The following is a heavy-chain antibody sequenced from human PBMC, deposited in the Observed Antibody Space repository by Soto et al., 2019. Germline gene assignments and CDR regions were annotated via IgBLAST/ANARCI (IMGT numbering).Heavy chain of an antibody. V-gene: IGHV3-21*06. Sequence: GGYLRLSCAASGFTFTRYSMNWVRQAPGKGLEWVSSISSTTNYIYYGDSMKGRFTISRDNAKNSLYLEMKSLRAEDTAVYYCARESEDLHSNFDXWGQGTRVTVSX. CDR3: ARESEDLHSNFDX. CDR2: ISSTTNYI. D-gene: IGHD2-15*01. J-gene: IGHJ4*02. CDR1: GFTFTRYS.